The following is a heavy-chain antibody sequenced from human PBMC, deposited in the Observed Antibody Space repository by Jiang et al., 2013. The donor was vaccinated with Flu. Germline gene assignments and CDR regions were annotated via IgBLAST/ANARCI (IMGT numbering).Heavy chain of an antibody. CDR1: GYTYTSYW. V-gene: IGHV5-51*01. Sequence: GAEVKKPGESLTISCKGIGYTYTSYWIGWVRQMPGKGLDWMGIIYPVDSRTTYSPSFQGQVSISVDKSTSTAYLQWSSLKASDTAMYYCARHWAGGGDYTPDDGLDIWGQGTMVIVSS. D-gene: IGHD4-17*01. CDR3: ARHWAGGGDYTPDDGLDI. J-gene: IGHJ3*02. CDR2: IYPVDSRT.